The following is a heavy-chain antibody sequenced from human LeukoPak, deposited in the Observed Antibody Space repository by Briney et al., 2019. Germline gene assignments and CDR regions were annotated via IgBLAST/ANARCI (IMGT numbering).Heavy chain of an antibody. CDR1: GGSISSYY. D-gene: IGHD6-19*01. J-gene: IGHJ4*02. Sequence: SETLSLTCTVSGGSISSYYWSWIRQPPGKGLEWIGYIYYSGSTNYNPSLKSRVTISVDTSKNQFSLKLSSVTAADTAVYYCARALSSGWPNTFGYWGRGTLVTVSS. CDR3: ARALSSGWPNTFGY. CDR2: IYYSGST. V-gene: IGHV4-59*01.